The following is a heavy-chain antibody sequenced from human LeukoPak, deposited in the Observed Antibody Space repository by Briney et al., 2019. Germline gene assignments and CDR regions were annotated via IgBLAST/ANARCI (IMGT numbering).Heavy chain of an antibody. V-gene: IGHV3-23*01. Sequence: GSLRLSCAASGFTFSSYAMSWVRQAPGKGLEWVSAISGSGGSTYYADSVKGRFTISRDNSKNTLYLQMNSLRAEDTAVYYCANTIAAAGRFYAEYFQHWGQGTLVTVSS. CDR2: ISGSGGST. CDR1: GFTFSSYA. D-gene: IGHD6-13*01. CDR3: ANTIAAAGRFYAEYFQH. J-gene: IGHJ1*01.